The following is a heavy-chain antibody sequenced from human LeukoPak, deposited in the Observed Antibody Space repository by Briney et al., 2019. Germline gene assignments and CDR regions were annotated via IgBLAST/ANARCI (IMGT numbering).Heavy chain of an antibody. J-gene: IGHJ5*02. D-gene: IGHD5-18*01. CDR2: IYYSGST. CDR3: ARDRLGRYSYGFNWFDP. V-gene: IGHV4-39*02. Sequence: PSETLSLTCTVSGASISRSDYFWGWIRQPPGKGLEWIGSIYYSGSTYYSPSLKGRVTISVDTSKNQFSLKLNSVTAADTAVYYCARDRLGRYSYGFNWFDPWGQGTLVTVSS. CDR1: GASISRSDYF.